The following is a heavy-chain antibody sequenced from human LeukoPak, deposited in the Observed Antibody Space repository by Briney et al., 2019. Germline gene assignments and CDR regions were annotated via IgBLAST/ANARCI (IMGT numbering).Heavy chain of an antibody. CDR1: GYTFTSYG. CDR3: ARGDFNYYDSSGYYYLYY. CDR2: ISAYNGNT. D-gene: IGHD3-22*01. J-gene: IGHJ4*02. V-gene: IGHV1-18*01. Sequence: ASVKVSCKASGYTFTSYGISWVRQAPGQGLEWMGWISAYNGNTNYAQKLQGRVTMTTGTSTSTAYMELRSLRSDDTAVYYCARGDFNYYDSSGYYYLYYWGQGTLVTVSS.